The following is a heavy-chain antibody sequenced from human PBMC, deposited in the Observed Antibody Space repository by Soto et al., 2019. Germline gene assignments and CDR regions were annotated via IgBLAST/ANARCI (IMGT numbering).Heavy chain of an antibody. D-gene: IGHD3-22*01. CDR1: GGSISSGGYS. Sequence: KSSETLSLTCAVSGGSISSGGYSWSWIRQPPGKGLEWIGYIYHSGSTYYNPSLKSRVTISVDRSKNQFSLKLSSVTAADTAVYYCAREWSHYYDSSGYYNANWFDPWGQGTLVTVSS. CDR3: AREWSHYYDSSGYYNANWFDP. CDR2: IYHSGST. J-gene: IGHJ5*02. V-gene: IGHV4-30-2*01.